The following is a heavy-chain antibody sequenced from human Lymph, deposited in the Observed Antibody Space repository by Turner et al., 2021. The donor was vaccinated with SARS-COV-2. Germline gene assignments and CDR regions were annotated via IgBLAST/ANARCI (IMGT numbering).Heavy chain of an antibody. J-gene: IGHJ6*02. V-gene: IGHV3-21*04. CDR2: ISSSSSYI. D-gene: IGHD4-17*01. CDR3: SSEECSSDLVYHLSVYGI. CDR1: GFTFSSYS. Sequence: EVQLVESGGGLVKPGGYLRLSCATSGFTFSSYSMNWVRQAPGKGLEWVSSISSSSSYIYYADSVKGRFTISRDNAKNSLYLHMSSRRGHTTFEYYWSSEECSSDLVYHLSVYGIWGQGTTVTVSS.